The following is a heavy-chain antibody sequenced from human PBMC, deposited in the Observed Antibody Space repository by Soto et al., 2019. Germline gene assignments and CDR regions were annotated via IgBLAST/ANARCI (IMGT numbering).Heavy chain of an antibody. CDR1: GFTFSSYW. D-gene: IGHD3-9*01. J-gene: IGHJ4*02. CDR3: ARQYYRDLTDYYLFDY. Sequence: GGSLRLSCAASGFTFSSYWMSWVRQAPGKGLEWVANIKQDGSEKYYVDSVKGRFTISRGNAKNSLYLQMNSLRAEDTAVYYCARQYYRDLTDYYLFDYWGQGTLVTVSS. V-gene: IGHV3-7*01. CDR2: IKQDGSEK.